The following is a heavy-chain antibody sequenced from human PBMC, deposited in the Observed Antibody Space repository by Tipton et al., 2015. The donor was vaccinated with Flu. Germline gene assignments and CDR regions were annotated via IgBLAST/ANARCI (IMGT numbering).Heavy chain of an antibody. CDR2: ISSSSSYI. CDR3: AREKYSSSSRGWVCYFDY. J-gene: IGHJ4*02. D-gene: IGHD6-6*01. Sequence: SLRLSCAASGFTFSSYSMNWVRQAPGKGLEWVSSISSSSSYIYYADSVKGRFTISRDNAKNSLYLQMNSLRAEDTAVYYCAREKYSSSSRGWVCYFDYWGQGTLVTVSS. CDR1: GFTFSSYS. V-gene: IGHV3-21*01.